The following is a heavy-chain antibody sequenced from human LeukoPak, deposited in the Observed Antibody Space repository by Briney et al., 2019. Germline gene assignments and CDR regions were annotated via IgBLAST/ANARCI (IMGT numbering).Heavy chain of an antibody. CDR3: ARDTVRGDADY. D-gene: IGHD3-10*01. V-gene: IGHV4-59*01. CDR2: IYYSGST. CDR1: GGSISGYY. Sequence: PSETLSLTCTASGGSISGYYWSWIRQPPGKGLEWIGYIYYSGSTNYNPSLKSRVTISVDTSKNQFSLRLSSVTAADTAVYDCARDTVRGDADYWGQGTLVTVS. J-gene: IGHJ4*02.